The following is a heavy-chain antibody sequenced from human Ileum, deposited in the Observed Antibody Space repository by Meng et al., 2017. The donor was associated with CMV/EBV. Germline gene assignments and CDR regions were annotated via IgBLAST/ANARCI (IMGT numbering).Heavy chain of an antibody. D-gene: IGHD6-6*01. CDR2: ISTSGST. V-gene: IGHV4-4*07. CDR3: ARTYSSSSGITFDY. CDR1: GGSISSYY. J-gene: IGHJ4*02. Sequence: QGQLQESGPGLVKPSETLTLPCTVSGGSISSYYWSWIRQPAGKGLEWIGRISTSGSTNYNPSLKSRVTMSVDASKNQFSLKLTSVTAADTAVYFCARTYSSSSGITFDYWGQGTLVTVSS.